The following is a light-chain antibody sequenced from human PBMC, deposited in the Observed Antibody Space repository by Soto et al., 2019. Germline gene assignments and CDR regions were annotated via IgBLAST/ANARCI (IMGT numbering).Light chain of an antibody. CDR1: ETINNY. CDR2: TTS. J-gene: IGKJ4*01. V-gene: IGKV1-39*01. CDR3: QQSYSSSPT. Sequence: DIQMTQSPSSLSASVGDSITITCRASETINNYLNWYHQKPGKAPKLLISTTSNLQHGVPSRFSGSGSGTDFTLTISSVQPEDFATYYCQQSYSSSPTFGGGTKVEI.